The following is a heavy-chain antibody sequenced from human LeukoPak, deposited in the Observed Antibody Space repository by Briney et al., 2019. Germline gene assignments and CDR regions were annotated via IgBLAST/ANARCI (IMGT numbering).Heavy chain of an antibody. CDR1: RFTVSNNY. J-gene: IGHJ3*02. Sequence: PGGSLRLSCAASRFTVSNNYMSWVRQAPGKGLEWISVIYSGGSTYYADSVKGRFTISRDNSKNTLYLQMNNLRSEDTAVYYCARWGRGEMHAFDIWGQGTMVTASS. V-gene: IGHV3-66*02. CDR2: IYSGGST. CDR3: ARWGRGEMHAFDI. D-gene: IGHD3-10*01.